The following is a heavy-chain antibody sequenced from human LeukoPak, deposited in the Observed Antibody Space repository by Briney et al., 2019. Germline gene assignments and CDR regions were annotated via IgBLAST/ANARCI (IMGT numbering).Heavy chain of an antibody. CDR3: TRSLLGGADH. J-gene: IGHJ4*02. V-gene: IGHV3-74*01. D-gene: IGHD3-16*01. Sequence: GGSLRLSCAASGFTFNNHWMHWVRQAPGKGLVWVSRINPDGSSTNYADSVKGRFSISRDNAKNTLYLEMNSLRAEDTAVYYCTRSLLGGADHWGQGTLVTVSS. CDR2: INPDGSST. CDR1: GFTFNNHW.